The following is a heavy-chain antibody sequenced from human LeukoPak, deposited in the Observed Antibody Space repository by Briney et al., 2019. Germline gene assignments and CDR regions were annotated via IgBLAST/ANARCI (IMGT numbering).Heavy chain of an antibody. D-gene: IGHD3-22*01. CDR1: GYTLTSYG. CDR2: ISAYNGNT. CDR3: VRDLAYRYYYDSSGYYFFDY. J-gene: IGHJ4*02. V-gene: IGHV1-18*01. Sequence: GASVKVSCKASGYTLTSYGISWVRQAPGQGLEWMGWISAYNGNTNYAQKLQGRVTMTTDTSTSTAYMELRSLRSDDTAVYYCVRDLAYRYYYDSSGYYFFDYWGQGTLVTVSS.